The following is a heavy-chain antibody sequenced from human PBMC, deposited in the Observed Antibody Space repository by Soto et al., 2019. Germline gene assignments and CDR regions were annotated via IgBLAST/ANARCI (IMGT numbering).Heavy chain of an antibody. CDR1: GGSFSGYY. CDR3: ARGGHGYGGNSSYFDY. D-gene: IGHD4-17*01. J-gene: IGHJ4*02. V-gene: IGHV4-34*01. Sequence: SETLSLTCAVYGGSFSGYYWSWIRQPPGKGLEWIGEINHSGSTNYNPSLKSRVTISVDTSKNQFSLKLSSVTAADTAVYYCARGGHGYGGNSSYFDYWGQGTLVTVSS. CDR2: INHSGST.